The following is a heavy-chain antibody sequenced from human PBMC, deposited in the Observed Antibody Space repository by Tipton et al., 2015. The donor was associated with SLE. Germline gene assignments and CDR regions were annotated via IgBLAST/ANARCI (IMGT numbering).Heavy chain of an antibody. J-gene: IGHJ4*02. D-gene: IGHD1-7*01. CDR1: GFTFSDHY. V-gene: IGHV3-72*01. CDR2: IGNKANSYTT. Sequence: SLRLSCVVSGFTFSDHYMDWVRQAPGKGLEWVGRIGNKANSYTTEYAASVKGRFTISRDGSKNSLYLQVNSLKTEDTAVYYCARDGEGGTFLGYWGQGTLVTVSS. CDR3: ARDGEGGTFLGY.